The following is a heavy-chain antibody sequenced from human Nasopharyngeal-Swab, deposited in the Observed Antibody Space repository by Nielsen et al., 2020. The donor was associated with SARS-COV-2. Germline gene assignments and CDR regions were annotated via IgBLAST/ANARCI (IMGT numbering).Heavy chain of an antibody. J-gene: IGHJ3*02. D-gene: IGHD2-2*01. CDR2: FYTTGST. CDR3: ARSYCSSTRCANAFAI. V-gene: IGHV4-61*02. Sequence: SETLSFTCTVSGGSTSSGSYYWSWIRQPAGKGLEWIGRFYTTGSTDYNPSLKSRVTISVDTSKNQFSLKLSSVTAADTAVYYCARSYCSSTRCANAFAIWGQGTMVTVSS. CDR1: GGSTSSGSYY.